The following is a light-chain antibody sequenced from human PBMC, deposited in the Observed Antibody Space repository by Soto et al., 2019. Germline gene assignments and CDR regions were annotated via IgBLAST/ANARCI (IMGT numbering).Light chain of an antibody. CDR2: GAS. J-gene: IGKJ1*01. CDR3: RQYGSSPWT. CDR1: QSVSSTS. Sequence: GTLSLSPGERATLSCRASQSVSSTSLAWYQQKPGLAPRLLIYGASSRATGIPDRFSGSGSGTDFTLTITRLEPEDFAVYYCRQYGSSPWTFGQGTKVDIK. V-gene: IGKV3-20*01.